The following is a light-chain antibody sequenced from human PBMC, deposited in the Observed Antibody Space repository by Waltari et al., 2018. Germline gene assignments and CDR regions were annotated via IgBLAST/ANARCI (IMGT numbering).Light chain of an antibody. V-gene: IGKV1-33*01. CDR3: QHYHSLPYT. J-gene: IGKJ2*01. CDR2: DAS. Sequence: DIQLTQSLSSLSADVGHRDTITCQATQDITTSLSWFQQKPGKAPQLLIYDASSLQAGVPSRFSGTGSGTSFSFTITSLQPEDSATYYCQHYHSLPYTFGRGTKLQIK. CDR1: QDITTS.